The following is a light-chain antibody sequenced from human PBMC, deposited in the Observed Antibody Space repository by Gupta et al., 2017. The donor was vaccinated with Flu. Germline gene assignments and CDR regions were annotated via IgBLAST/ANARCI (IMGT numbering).Light chain of an antibody. CDR3: QVGDSSSDHPNWV. V-gene: IGLV3-21*02. CDR2: DDS. J-gene: IGLJ3*02. Sequence: SYVLTQPPSVSAAPGQTARITCGGNNIGSKSVHGYQQKPDQAPVLVVYDDSDRPPGIPERFSGSNAGNTATLTISRVEAGDEADYYCQVGDSSSDHPNWVFGGGTKLTVL. CDR1: NIGSKS.